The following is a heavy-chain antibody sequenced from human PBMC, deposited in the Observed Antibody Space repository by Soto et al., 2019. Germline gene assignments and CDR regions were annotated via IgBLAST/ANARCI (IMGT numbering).Heavy chain of an antibody. D-gene: IGHD6-13*01. CDR1: GFSIGSYG. J-gene: IGHJ4*02. CDR2: IGFDGNND. CDR3: AREIGYSSNWPSY. Sequence: PGGSLRLSCAASGFSIGSYGMHWVRQAPGKGLEWVAVIGFDGNNDYYANSVKGRFTISRDNSGNTLYLEMKSLRVEDTAVYYCAREIGYSSNWPSYWGPGTLVTVSS. V-gene: IGHV3-33*01.